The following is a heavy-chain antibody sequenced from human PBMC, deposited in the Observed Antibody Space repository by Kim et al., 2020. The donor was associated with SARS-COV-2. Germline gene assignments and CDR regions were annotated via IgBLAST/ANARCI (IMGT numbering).Heavy chain of an antibody. J-gene: IGHJ4*02. D-gene: IGHD2-2*01. Sequence: YYNPSLKSRVTISVDTSKNQFSLKLSSVTAADTAVYYCARSCSSTSCYDYWGQGTLVTVSS. V-gene: IGHV4-31*02. CDR3: ARSCSSTSCYDY.